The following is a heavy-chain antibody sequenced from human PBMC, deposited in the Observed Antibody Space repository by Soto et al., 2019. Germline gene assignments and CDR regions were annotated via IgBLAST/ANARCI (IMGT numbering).Heavy chain of an antibody. CDR2: ISGSGGST. Sequence: EVQLLESGGDLVQPGGSLRLSCAASGFTFSSYVMSWVRQAPGKGLEWVSVISGSGGSTYYADSVKGRFTISRDNSKNTLYLKMNSLRAEDTAVYYCAPHLWFGELYYWGQGTLVTVSS. CDR3: APHLWFGELYY. CDR1: GFTFSSYV. J-gene: IGHJ4*02. V-gene: IGHV3-23*01. D-gene: IGHD3-10*01.